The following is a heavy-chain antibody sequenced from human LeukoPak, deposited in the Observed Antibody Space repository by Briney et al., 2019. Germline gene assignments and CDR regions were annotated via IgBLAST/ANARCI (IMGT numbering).Heavy chain of an antibody. Sequence: GGSLRLSCAASGFTFSSYAMSWVRQAPGKGLEWVANIKQDGSEKYYVDSVKGPFTISRDNAKNSRYLQMNSLRAEDTAVYYCASSALNYWGQGTLVTVSS. J-gene: IGHJ4*02. CDR2: IKQDGSEK. CDR3: ASSALNY. V-gene: IGHV3-7*01. CDR1: GFTFSSYA.